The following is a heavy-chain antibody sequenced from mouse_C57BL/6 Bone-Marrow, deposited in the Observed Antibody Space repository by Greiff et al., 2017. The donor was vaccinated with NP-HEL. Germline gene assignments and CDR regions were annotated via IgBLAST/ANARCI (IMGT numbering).Heavy chain of an antibody. CDR3: AWGNFFDY. V-gene: IGHV1-61*01. CDR2: IYPSDSET. CDR1: GYTFTSYW. Sequence: QVHVKQPGAELVRPGSSVKLSCKASGYTFTSYWMDWVKQRPGQGLEWIGNIYPSDSETHYNQKFKDKATLTVDKSSSTAYMQLSSLTSEDSAVYYCAWGNFFDYWGQGTTLTVSS. J-gene: IGHJ2*01.